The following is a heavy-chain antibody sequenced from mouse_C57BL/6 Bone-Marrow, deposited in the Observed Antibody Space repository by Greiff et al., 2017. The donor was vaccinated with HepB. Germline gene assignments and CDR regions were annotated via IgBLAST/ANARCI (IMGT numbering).Heavy chain of an antibody. Sequence: EVQLQQSGPELVKPGASVKISCKASGYTFTDYYMNWVKQSHGKSLEWIGDINPNNGGTSYNQKFKGKATLTVDKSSSTAYMELRSLTSEDSAVYYCLYGSSPYAMDYWGQGTSVTVSS. CDR2: INPNNGGT. CDR3: LYGSSPYAMDY. J-gene: IGHJ4*01. V-gene: IGHV1-26*01. D-gene: IGHD1-1*01. CDR1: GYTFTDYY.